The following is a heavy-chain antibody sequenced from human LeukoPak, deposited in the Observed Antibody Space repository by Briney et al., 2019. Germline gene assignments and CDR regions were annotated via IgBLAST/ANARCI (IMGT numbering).Heavy chain of an antibody. CDR1: GGSISSGSYY. V-gene: IGHV4-61*01. CDR2: IYYSGST. D-gene: IGHD3-3*01. J-gene: IGHJ6*03. CDR3: ARTEKDTIFGVGYYYYMDV. Sequence: SETLSLTCTVSGGSISSGSYYWSWIRQPPGKGLEWIGYIYYSGSTNYNPSLKSRVTISVDTSKNQFSLKLSSVTAADTAVYYCARTEKDTIFGVGYYYYMDVWGKGTTVTVSS.